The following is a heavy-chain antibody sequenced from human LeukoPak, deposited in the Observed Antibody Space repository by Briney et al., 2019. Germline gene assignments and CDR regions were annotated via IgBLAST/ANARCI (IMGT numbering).Heavy chain of an antibody. CDR3: ARAASSTRSPFDP. CDR2: IIPIFGTA. V-gene: IGHV1-69*06. J-gene: IGHJ5*02. Sequence: GASVKVSCKASGGTFSSYAISWVRQAPGQGLEWMGGIIPIFGTANYAQKFQGRVTITADKSTSTAYMELSSLRSEDTAVYYCARAASSTRSPFDPWGQGTLVTVSS. CDR1: GGTFSSYA. D-gene: IGHD6-13*01.